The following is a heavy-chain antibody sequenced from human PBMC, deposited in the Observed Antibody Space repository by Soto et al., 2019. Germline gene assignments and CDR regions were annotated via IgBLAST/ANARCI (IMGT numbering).Heavy chain of an antibody. CDR2: IFSSGST. CDR3: AREGSYSAYNFAHGIQLWSFDF. CDR1: GGSINTFY. V-gene: IGHV4-4*07. D-gene: IGHD5-12*01. J-gene: IGHJ4*02. Sequence: SETLSLTCTVSGGSINTFYWSWVRQPAGKGLEWIGRIFSSGSTSFNPSLESRVAMSVDTPKNHFSLNLSSVTAADMAVYYCAREGSYSAYNFAHGIQLWSFDFWGQGALVTVSS.